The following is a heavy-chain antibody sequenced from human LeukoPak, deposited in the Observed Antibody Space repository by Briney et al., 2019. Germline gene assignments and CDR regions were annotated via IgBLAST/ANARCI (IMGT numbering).Heavy chain of an antibody. CDR3: ALLPPDRFDF. V-gene: IGHV3-74*01. CDR2: IGAAGSST. J-gene: IGHJ3*01. CDR1: GFTFSQYW. Sequence: RTGGSLRLSCAASGFTFSQYWIHWVRQVPGKGLVWVARIGAAGSSTSYADSVKGRFTVSRDNAKNMLHLQMNSLRDDDTAVYYCALLPPDRFDFWGQGTVVTVSS. D-gene: IGHD3-22*01.